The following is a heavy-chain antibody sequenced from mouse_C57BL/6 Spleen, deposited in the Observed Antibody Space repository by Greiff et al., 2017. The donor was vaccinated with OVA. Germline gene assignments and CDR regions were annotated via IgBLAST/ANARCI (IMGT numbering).Heavy chain of an antibody. D-gene: IGHD3-2*02. J-gene: IGHJ2*01. Sequence: QVQLKESGAELVKPGASVKISCKASGYAFSSYWMNWVKQRPGKGLEWIGQIYPGDGDTNYNGKFKGKATLTADKSSSTAYMQLSSLTSEDSAVYFCARSGSHPYFDYWGQGTTLTVSS. V-gene: IGHV1-80*01. CDR1: GYAFSSYW. CDR3: ARSGSHPYFDY. CDR2: IYPGDGDT.